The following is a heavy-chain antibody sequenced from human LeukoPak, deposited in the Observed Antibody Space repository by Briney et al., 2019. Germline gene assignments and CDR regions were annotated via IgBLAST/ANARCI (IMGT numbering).Heavy chain of an antibody. CDR1: GFTFSSYS. Sequence: GGSLRLSCAASGFTFSSYSMNWVRQAPGKGLEWVSSISSSSSYIYHADSVKGRFTISRDNAKNSLYLQMNSLRAEDTAVYYCARDDQLLNDYYYYGMDVWGQGTTVTVSS. CDR2: ISSSSSYI. CDR3: ARDDQLLNDYYYYGMDV. J-gene: IGHJ6*02. D-gene: IGHD2-2*01. V-gene: IGHV3-21*01.